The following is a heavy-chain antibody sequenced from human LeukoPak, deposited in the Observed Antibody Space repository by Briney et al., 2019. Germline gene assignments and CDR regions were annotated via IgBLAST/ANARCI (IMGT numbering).Heavy chain of an antibody. Sequence: ASVKVSCKVSGYTLTELSMHWVRQAPGKGLEWVGGFDPEDGETIYAQRFQGRVTMTEDTSTDTAYMELSSLRSEDTAVYYCATEGYCSSTSCWRGFGHWGQGTLVTVSS. J-gene: IGHJ4*02. D-gene: IGHD2-2*01. V-gene: IGHV1-24*01. CDR2: FDPEDGET. CDR1: GYTLTELS. CDR3: ATEGYCSSTSCWRGFGH.